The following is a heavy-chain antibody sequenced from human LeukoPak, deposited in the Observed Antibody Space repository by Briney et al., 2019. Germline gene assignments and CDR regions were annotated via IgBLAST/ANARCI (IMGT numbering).Heavy chain of an antibody. Sequence: GGSLRLSCVGSGFTFTNAWMSWVRQAPGKGLEWLGLLKTKTNGETTDYAAPVKGRFTFSRDDSKNTVYLQMKSLKTEDTGVYYCTSHKYQLLQFDSWGQGTLVTVSS. V-gene: IGHV3-15*01. CDR2: LKTKTNGETT. CDR3: TSHKYQLLQFDS. D-gene: IGHD2-2*01. CDR1: GFTFTNAW. J-gene: IGHJ4*02.